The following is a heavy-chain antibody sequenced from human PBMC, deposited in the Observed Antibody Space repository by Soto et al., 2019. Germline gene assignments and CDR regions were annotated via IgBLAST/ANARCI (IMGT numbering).Heavy chain of an antibody. CDR2: IYYSGST. Sequence: SETLSLTCTVSGGSISSYYWSWIRQPPGKGLEWIGYIYYSGSTNYNPSLKSRVTISVDTSKNQFSLKLSSVTAADTAVYYCARDFGWLRSNDAFDIWGQGTMVTVSS. J-gene: IGHJ3*02. CDR1: GGSISSYY. V-gene: IGHV4-59*08. D-gene: IGHD5-12*01. CDR3: ARDFGWLRSNDAFDI.